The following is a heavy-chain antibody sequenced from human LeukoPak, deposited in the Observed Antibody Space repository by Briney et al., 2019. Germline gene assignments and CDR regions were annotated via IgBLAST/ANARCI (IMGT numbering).Heavy chain of an antibody. Sequence: GGSLRLPCVASGFTFNNYGIHWVRQAPGKGLEWVAVISYDGSHKYYADSVKGRFTISRDNSKNSLYLQMNSLRAEDTAVYYCAKDVQRGSSPTDYWGQGTLVTVSS. CDR2: ISYDGSHK. V-gene: IGHV3-30*18. CDR3: AKDVQRGSSPTDY. D-gene: IGHD1-26*01. CDR1: GFTFNNYG. J-gene: IGHJ4*02.